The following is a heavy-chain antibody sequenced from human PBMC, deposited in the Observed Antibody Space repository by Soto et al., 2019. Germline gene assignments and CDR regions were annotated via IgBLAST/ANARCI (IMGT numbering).Heavy chain of an antibody. CDR1: RFSFSTYG. D-gene: IGHD6-19*01. J-gene: IGHJ6*02. V-gene: IGHV3-30*18. Sequence: QEQLVESGGGVVLPGRSLRLSCAASRFSFSTYGMHWVRQAPGKGLDWVATISYNGDNHYYADSVKGRFTISRDNSKDTLYLQMNSLRAEDTAVYYCAKDAEWLVPKYSYGLDVWGQGTTVTVSS. CDR2: ISYNGDNH. CDR3: AKDAEWLVPKYSYGLDV.